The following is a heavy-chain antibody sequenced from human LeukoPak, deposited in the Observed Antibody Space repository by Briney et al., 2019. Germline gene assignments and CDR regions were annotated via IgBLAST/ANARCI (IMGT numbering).Heavy chain of an antibody. D-gene: IGHD1-26*01. J-gene: IGHJ4*02. Sequence: GGSLRLSCAPSAFTFSSYGMHWVRQAPGKGLEWVAFIRYDGSDKHYADSVKGRFTISRDNSKDTLYLQMNNLGAEDTAVYYCAKDLELAPFDYWGQGTLVTVSS. CDR2: IRYDGSDK. V-gene: IGHV3-30*02. CDR3: AKDLELAPFDY. CDR1: AFTFSSYG.